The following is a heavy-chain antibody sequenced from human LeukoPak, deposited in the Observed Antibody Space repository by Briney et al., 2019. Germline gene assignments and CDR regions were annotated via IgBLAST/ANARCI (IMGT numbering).Heavy chain of an antibody. CDR1: GFTFDDYA. CDR3: SKDDYGDYGGKVDY. D-gene: IGHD4-17*01. CDR2: ISGDGGST. J-gene: IGHJ4*02. Sequence: GGSLRLSCAASGFTFDDYAMHWVRQAPGKGLEWVSLISGDGGSTYYADSVKGRFTISRDNSKNSLYLQMNSLRTEDTALYYCSKDDYGDYGGKVDYWGQGTLVTVSS. V-gene: IGHV3-43*02.